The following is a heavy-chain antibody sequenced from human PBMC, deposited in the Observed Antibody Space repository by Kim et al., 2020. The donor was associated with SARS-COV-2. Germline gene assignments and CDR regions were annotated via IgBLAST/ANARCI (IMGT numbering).Heavy chain of an antibody. Sequence: SETLSLTCTVSGGSISSSSYYWGWIRQPPGKGLEWIGSIYYSGSTYYNPSLKSRVTISVDTSKNQFSLKLSSVTAADTAVYYCARQGLTGTVVYYYYGMDVWGQGTTVTVSS. J-gene: IGHJ6*02. V-gene: IGHV4-39*01. CDR2: IYYSGST. D-gene: IGHD1-1*01. CDR3: ARQGLTGTVVYYYYGMDV. CDR1: GGSISSSSYY.